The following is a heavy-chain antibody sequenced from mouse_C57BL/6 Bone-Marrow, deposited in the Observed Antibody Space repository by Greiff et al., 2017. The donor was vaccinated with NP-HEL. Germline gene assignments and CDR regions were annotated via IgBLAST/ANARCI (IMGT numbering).Heavy chain of an antibody. Sequence: EVMLVESGGDLVKPGGSLKLSCAASGFTFSSYGMYWVRQTPDKRLEWVATISSGGSYTYYPDSVKGRFTISRDKAKNTLYLQMSSLKSEDTAMYYCARTYYSNWAYWGQGTLVTVSA. CDR2: ISSGGSYT. J-gene: IGHJ3*01. CDR1: GFTFSSYG. V-gene: IGHV5-6*02. D-gene: IGHD2-5*01. CDR3: ARTYYSNWAY.